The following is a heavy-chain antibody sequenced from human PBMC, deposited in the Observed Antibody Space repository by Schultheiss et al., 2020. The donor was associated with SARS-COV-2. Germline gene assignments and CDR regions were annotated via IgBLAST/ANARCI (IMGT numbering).Heavy chain of an antibody. CDR1: GGSISSGGYY. CDR3: ARIEITTALQAFDI. V-gene: IGHV4-39*07. Sequence: SETLSLTCTVSGGSISSGGYYWSWIRQPPGKGLEWIGEINHSGSTNYNPSLKSRVTISVDTSKNQFSLKLSSVTAADTAVYYCARIEITTALQAFDIWGQGTMVTVSS. D-gene: IGHD3-3*01. CDR2: INHSGST. J-gene: IGHJ3*02.